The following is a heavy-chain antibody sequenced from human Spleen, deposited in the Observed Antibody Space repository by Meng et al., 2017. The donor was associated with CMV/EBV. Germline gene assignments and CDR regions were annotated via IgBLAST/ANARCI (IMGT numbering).Heavy chain of an antibody. CDR1: GGTFSSYA. J-gene: IGHJ6*02. V-gene: IGHV1-69*05. CDR3: ARDKGGTTMFGVAPFGGMDV. D-gene: IGHD3-3*01. Sequence: SVKFSCKASGGTFSSYAISWVRQAPGQGLEWMGGIIPIFGTANYAQKFQGRVTITTDESASTAYMELSSLRSEDTAVYYCARDKGGTTMFGVAPFGGMDVWGQGTTVTVSS. CDR2: IIPIFGTA.